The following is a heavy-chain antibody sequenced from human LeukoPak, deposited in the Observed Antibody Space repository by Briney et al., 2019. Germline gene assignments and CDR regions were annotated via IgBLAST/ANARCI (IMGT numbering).Heavy chain of an antibody. Sequence: SETLSLTCTVSGGSISGGGYYWSWIRQPPGKGLEWIGYIYHSGSTYYNPSLKSRVTISVDRSKNQFSLKLSSVTAADTAVYYCARVIVAAGTDAFDIWGQGTMVTVSS. CDR3: ARVIVAAGTDAFDI. V-gene: IGHV4-30-2*01. CDR1: GGSISGGGYY. D-gene: IGHD6-13*01. J-gene: IGHJ3*02. CDR2: IYHSGST.